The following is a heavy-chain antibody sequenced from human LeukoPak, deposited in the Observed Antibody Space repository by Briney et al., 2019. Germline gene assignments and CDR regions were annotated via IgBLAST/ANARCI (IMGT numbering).Heavy chain of an antibody. CDR3: TRALATVYYFDY. Sequence: GGSLRLSCAASGFTFSSYAMHWVRQAPGKGLEWVAVISYDGSNKYYADSVRGRFTISRDNSKNTLYLQMNSLRAEDTAVYYCTRALATVYYFDYWGQGTLVTVSS. D-gene: IGHD3-16*02. CDR1: GFTFSSYA. CDR2: ISYDGSNK. V-gene: IGHV3-30-3*01. J-gene: IGHJ4*02.